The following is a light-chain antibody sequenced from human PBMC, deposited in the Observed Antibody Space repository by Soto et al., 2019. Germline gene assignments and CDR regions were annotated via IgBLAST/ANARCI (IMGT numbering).Light chain of an antibody. CDR3: PSYDNSLSAYYV. J-gene: IGLJ1*01. CDR2: GNS. Sequence: QSVLTQPPSVSGAPGQRVTISCTGSSSNIGAGYDVHWYQQLPGTAPKLLIYGNSDRPSGVPDRFSGSKSGTSASLAITGLQAEDEADYYCPSYDNSLSAYYVFGTGTKLTVL. V-gene: IGLV1-40*01. CDR1: SSNIGAGYD.